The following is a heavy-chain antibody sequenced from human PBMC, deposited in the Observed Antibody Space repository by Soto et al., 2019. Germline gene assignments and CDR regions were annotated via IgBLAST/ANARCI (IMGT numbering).Heavy chain of an antibody. CDR3: AREREGSGYDYGGWDFDY. CDR1: GGTFSSYA. Sequence: QVQLVQSGAEVKKPGSSVKVSCKASGGTFSSYAISWVRQAPGQGLEWMGGIIPIFGTANYAQKFQGRVTITADESTSTAYMERSSLRSEDTAVYYCAREREGSGYDYGGWDFDYWGQGTLVTVSS. CDR2: IIPIFGTA. V-gene: IGHV1-69*01. D-gene: IGHD5-12*01. J-gene: IGHJ4*02.